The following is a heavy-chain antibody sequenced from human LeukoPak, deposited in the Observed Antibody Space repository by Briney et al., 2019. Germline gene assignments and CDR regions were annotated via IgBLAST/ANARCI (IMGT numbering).Heavy chain of an antibody. D-gene: IGHD2-15*01. Sequence: PSETLSLTCTVSGGFISSYYWSWIRQPPGKGLECIGYIYYSGSTNYNPSLKSRVTISVDTSKNQFSLKLSSVTAADTAVYYCARSVEGYCSGGSCYSYYYYMDVWGKGTTVTVSS. J-gene: IGHJ6*03. V-gene: IGHV4-59*01. CDR2: IYYSGST. CDR3: ARSVEGYCSGGSCYSYYYYMDV. CDR1: GGFISSYY.